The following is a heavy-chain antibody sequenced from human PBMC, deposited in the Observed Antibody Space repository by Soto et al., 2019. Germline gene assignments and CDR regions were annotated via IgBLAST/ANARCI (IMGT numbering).Heavy chain of an antibody. CDR3: STSLDY. CDR1: GFTFSSYW. CDR2: INQDGSEK. V-gene: IGHV3-7*01. J-gene: IGHJ4*02. Sequence: LRLSCAASGFTFSSYWMDWVRQAPGKGLEWVANINQDGSEKHYVDSVKGRFTISRDNAKNSLYLQMSSLTAEDSALYYCSTSLDYWGQGTLVTVSS.